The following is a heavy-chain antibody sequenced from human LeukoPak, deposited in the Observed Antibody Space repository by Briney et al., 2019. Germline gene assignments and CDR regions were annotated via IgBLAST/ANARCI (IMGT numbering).Heavy chain of an antibody. J-gene: IGHJ3*02. CDR1: GYTFTHYG. V-gene: IGHV3-30*03. Sequence: PGGSLRLSCVISGYTFTHYGFHWVRQAPGKALEWVAYISYNGNNKYEDSVKGRFTISRDNSKNTLYLQMNSLRAEDTAVYYCARGYPENLLGYCSSTSCYTGAFDIWGQGTMVTVSS. CDR3: ARGYPENLLGYCSSTSCYTGAFDI. D-gene: IGHD2-2*02. CDR2: ISYNGNNK.